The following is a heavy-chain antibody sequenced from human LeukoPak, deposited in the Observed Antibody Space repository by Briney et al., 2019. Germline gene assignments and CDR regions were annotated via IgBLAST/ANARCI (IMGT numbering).Heavy chain of an antibody. CDR2: IYHSGST. J-gene: IGHJ4*02. Sequence: SETLSLTCTVSGGSISSGGYYWSWIRQPPGKGLEWIGYIYHSGSTYYNPSLKSRVTISVDRSKNQFSLKLSSVTAADTAVYYCGRAGIAVAGFDYWGQGTLVTVSS. D-gene: IGHD6-19*01. V-gene: IGHV4-30-2*01. CDR1: GGSISSGGYY. CDR3: GRAGIAVAGFDY.